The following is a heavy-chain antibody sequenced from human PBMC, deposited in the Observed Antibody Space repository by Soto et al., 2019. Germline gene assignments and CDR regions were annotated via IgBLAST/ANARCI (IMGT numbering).Heavy chain of an antibody. CDR3: ARGIGSDWSSWFDP. V-gene: IGHV3-20*04. CDR1: GFSFDDYG. D-gene: IGHD3-9*01. J-gene: IGHJ5*02. Sequence: GESLKISCEASGFSFDDYGMSWVRQGPGKGMEWVSGINWNGDSTGYADSVKGRFTISRDNAKKLLYLEMNSLRAEDTALYYCARGIGSDWSSWFDPWGQGTPVTVSS. CDR2: INWNGDST.